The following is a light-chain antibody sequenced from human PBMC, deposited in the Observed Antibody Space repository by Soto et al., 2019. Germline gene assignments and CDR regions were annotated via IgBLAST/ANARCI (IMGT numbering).Light chain of an antibody. V-gene: IGLV3-21*02. Sequence: SYELTQPPSVSVAPGQTASITCGGNVIGSISVHWYQQKPGQAPVLVVFDDSDRPSGIPERFSGSNSRNTATLTISRVEAGDEADYYCQVWDSSSDHVTFGGGTKLTVL. CDR2: DDS. CDR3: QVWDSSSDHVT. CDR1: VIGSIS. J-gene: IGLJ2*01.